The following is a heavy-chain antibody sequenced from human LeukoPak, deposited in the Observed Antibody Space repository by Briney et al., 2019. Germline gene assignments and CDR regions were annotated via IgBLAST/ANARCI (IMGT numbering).Heavy chain of an antibody. CDR3: ARASYNSSPDY. CDR1: AYTFNGYY. V-gene: IGHV1-2*02. CDR2: INPNSGGT. D-gene: IGHD6-13*01. Sequence: ASVKVSCNASAYTFNGYYMHCVRQAPGQGLEWMGWINPNSGGTNYAQKFQGRVTMTRDTSISTAYMELSRLRSDDTAVYYCARASYNSSPDYWGQGTLVAVSS. J-gene: IGHJ4*02.